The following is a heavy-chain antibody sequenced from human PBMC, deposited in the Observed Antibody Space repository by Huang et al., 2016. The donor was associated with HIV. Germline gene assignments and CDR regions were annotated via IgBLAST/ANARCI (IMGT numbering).Heavy chain of an antibody. CDR2: LDPRDGET. CDR3: ATVYRRFRNHGSGDYYFDY. Sequence: QVQLVQSGAEVKKPGASVKVSCKVPGYTLTELSMHWVRQAPGKGLEWMGGLDPRDGETSCAQKFQGRVTMPGDTSTDTAYVELGRVKTEDTAVSYCATVYRRFRNHGSGDYYFDYWDQGTLVTVSS. V-gene: IGHV1-24*01. J-gene: IGHJ4*02. CDR1: GYTLTELS. D-gene: IGHD2-15*01.